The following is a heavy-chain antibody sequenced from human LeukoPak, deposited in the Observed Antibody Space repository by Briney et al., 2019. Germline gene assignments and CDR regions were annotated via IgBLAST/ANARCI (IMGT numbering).Heavy chain of an antibody. D-gene: IGHD2-21*01. CDR1: GFTFSSYS. CDR3: ARGSVIAIPGY. J-gene: IGHJ4*02. Sequence: GGSLRLSCAASGFTFSSYSMNWVRQAPGKGLEWVSYISSSSSTIYYADSVKGRFTISRDKAKNSLYLQMNSLRAEDTAVYYCARGSVIAIPGYWGQGTLVTVSS. V-gene: IGHV3-48*01. CDR2: ISSSSSTI.